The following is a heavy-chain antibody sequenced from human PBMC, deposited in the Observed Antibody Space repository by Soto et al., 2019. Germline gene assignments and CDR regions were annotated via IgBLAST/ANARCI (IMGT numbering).Heavy chain of an antibody. CDR1: GGSISSSNW. CDR2: IYHSGST. D-gene: IGHD6-6*01. CDR3: ARGGSSDYYYYYYMDV. Sequence: SETLSLTCAVSGGSISSSNWWSWVRQPPGKGLEWIGEIYHSGSTNYNPSLKSRVTISVDKSKNQFSLKPSSVTAADTAVYYCARGGSSDYYYYYYMDVWGKGTTVTVSS. V-gene: IGHV4-4*02. J-gene: IGHJ6*03.